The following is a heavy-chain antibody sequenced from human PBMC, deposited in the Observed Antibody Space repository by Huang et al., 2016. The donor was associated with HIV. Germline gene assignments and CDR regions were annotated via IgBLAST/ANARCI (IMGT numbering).Heavy chain of an antibody. CDR1: GGSFRGYF. CDR3: ARGIMISFGGPFDS. Sequence: QVQLEQWGAGLLKPSETLSLTCAVYGGSFRGYFWNWLRQSPGKGLDWIGQINHAGVTDYNPSLKSRATISVDTSKNQFSLKLTSVTAADTAIYYCARGIMISFGGPFDSWGHGNLVTVSS. CDR2: INHAGVT. D-gene: IGHD3-16*01. J-gene: IGHJ5*01. V-gene: IGHV4-34*02.